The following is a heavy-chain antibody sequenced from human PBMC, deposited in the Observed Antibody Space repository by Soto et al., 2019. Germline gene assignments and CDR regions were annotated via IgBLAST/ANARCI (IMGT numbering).Heavy chain of an antibody. CDR2: IYHSGTT. D-gene: IGHD1-26*01. Sequence: KSSETLSLTCTVSGDSITGSYRSWIRQPPGKTLEWIGYIYHSGTTTYNPSLKSRVSISVDTSKNQFSLRLTSVIAADTAVYYCARDMPYAAGSLAGCDYWGQGIQVTVSS. CDR1: GDSITGSY. CDR3: ARDMPYAAGSLAGCDY. V-gene: IGHV4-59*01. J-gene: IGHJ4*02.